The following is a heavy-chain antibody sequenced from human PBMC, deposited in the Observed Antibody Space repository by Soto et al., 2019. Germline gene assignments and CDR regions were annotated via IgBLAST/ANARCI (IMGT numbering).Heavy chain of an antibody. D-gene: IGHD3-10*01. CDR2: ISGSGGST. Sequence: EVQLLESGGGLVQPGGSLRLSCAASGFTFSSYAMSWVRQAPGKGLEWVSAISGSGGSTYYADSVKGRFTISRDNSKKTLYLQMNSLRAEDTAVYYCAKDHYYGPGSFDYWGQGTLVTGSS. J-gene: IGHJ4*02. CDR3: AKDHYYGPGSFDY. V-gene: IGHV3-23*01. CDR1: GFTFSSYA.